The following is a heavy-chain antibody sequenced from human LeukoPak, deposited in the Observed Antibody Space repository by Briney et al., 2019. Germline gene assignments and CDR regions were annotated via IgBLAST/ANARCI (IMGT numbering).Heavy chain of an antibody. J-gene: IGHJ6*02. CDR1: GDSVSTNSAA. V-gene: IGHV6-1*01. CDR2: TYYRSKWYN. CDR3: VGGGTSVAGMDV. Sequence: SQTLSLTCAISGDSVSTNSAAWNWIRQSPSRGLEWLGKTYYRSKWYNDYALSVKSRIIINPDTSKNQFSLQLNSVTPEDTAIYYCVGGGTSVAGMDVWGQGTTVTVSS. D-gene: IGHD1-1*01.